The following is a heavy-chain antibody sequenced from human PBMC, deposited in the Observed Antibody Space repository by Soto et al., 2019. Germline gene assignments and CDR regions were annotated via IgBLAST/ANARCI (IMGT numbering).Heavy chain of an antibody. V-gene: IGHV1-18*01. Sequence: QVQLVQSGAEVKKPGASVKVSCKASGYSFTSYGISWVRQAPGQGLEWMGWISAYNGNRKYAQKFQGRVTMTTDTTPSTAYMEPRSLRSDDTAVYYCARDLGGFPDYLGQGSLVTVSS. D-gene: IGHD5-12*01. CDR3: ARDLGGFPDY. CDR1: GYSFTSYG. J-gene: IGHJ4*02. CDR2: ISAYNGNR.